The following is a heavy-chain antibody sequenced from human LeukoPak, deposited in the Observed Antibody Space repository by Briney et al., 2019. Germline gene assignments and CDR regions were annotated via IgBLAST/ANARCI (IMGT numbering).Heavy chain of an antibody. CDR2: ISYDGSNK. D-gene: IGHD1-26*01. J-gene: IGHJ4*02. Sequence: GGSLRLSCAASGFTFSDFAMNWVRQAPGKGLEWVAIISYDGSNKYYADSVKGRFTISRDNSKNTLYLQMNSLRAEDTAVYYCARGSGSYHYFDYWGQGTLVTVSS. V-gene: IGHV3-30-3*01. CDR3: ARGSGSYHYFDY. CDR1: GFTFSDFA.